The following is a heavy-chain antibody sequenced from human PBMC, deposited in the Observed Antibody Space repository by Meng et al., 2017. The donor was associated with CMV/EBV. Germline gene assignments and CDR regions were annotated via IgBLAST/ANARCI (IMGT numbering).Heavy chain of an antibody. J-gene: IGHJ4*02. D-gene: IGHD5-18*01. CDR1: GYTFTSYD. Sequence: ASVKVSCKASGYTFTSYDINWVRQATGQGLEWMGWMNPNSGNTGYAQKFQGRVTITRNTSISTAYMELRSLRSDDTAVYYCARSQSAMVDYWGQGTLVTVSS. CDR3: ARSQSAMVDY. V-gene: IGHV1-8*03. CDR2: MNPNSGNT.